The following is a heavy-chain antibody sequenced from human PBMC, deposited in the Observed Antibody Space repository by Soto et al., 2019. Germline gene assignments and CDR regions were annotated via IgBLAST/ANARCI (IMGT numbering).Heavy chain of an antibody. CDR2: IYYSVST. D-gene: IGHD3-10*01. CDR3: ARELLVRGINDYFSCMDV. J-gene: IGHJ6*01. CDR1: GGSISSYY. V-gene: IGHV4-59*01. Sequence: PSETLSLTCTVSGGSISSYYWRWIRQPPGKGLEWIGYIYYSVSTNYNPSLKSRVPISVDTSNNQFSLKLRSVPAADTAVYSCARELLVRGINDYFSCMDVW.